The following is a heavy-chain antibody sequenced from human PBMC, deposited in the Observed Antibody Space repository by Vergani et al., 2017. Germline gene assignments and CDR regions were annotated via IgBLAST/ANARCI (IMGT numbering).Heavy chain of an antibody. CDR3: ARYYGSGEFTDY. CDR1: GYTFNGYY. V-gene: IGHV1-2*02. CDR2: INPNSGGT. Sequence: QVQLVQSGAEVKKPGASVKVSCKASGYTFNGYYMHWVRQAPGQGPEWLGWINPNSGGTNYAQKFQGRVTMTRATYIRTAYMELSRLGSDDTAVYYWARYYGSGEFTDYWGQGTLVTVSS. D-gene: IGHD3-10*01. J-gene: IGHJ4*02.